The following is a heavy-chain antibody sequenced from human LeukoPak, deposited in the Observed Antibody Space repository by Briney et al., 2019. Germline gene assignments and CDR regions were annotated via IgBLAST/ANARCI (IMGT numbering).Heavy chain of an antibody. D-gene: IGHD6-19*01. CDR2: INPGDGSI. V-gene: IGHV1-46*04. Sequence: ASVKVSCKVSGYTLTELSMHWVRQAPGQGLEWMGVINPGDGSITYAQKLQGRITLTRDTSTSTLFMELSSLKSEDTAVYYCARHHLGGTSPLDYWGQGTLVTVSS. J-gene: IGHJ4*02. CDR1: GYTLTELS. CDR3: ARHHLGGTSPLDY.